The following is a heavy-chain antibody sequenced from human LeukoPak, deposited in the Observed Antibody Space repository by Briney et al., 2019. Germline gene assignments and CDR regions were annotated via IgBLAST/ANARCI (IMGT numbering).Heavy chain of an antibody. Sequence: GGFLRLSCAASGFTFSSYAMHWVRQAPGKGLEWVAVISYDGSNKYYADSVKGRFTISRDNSKNTLYLQMNSLRAEDTAVYYCARALVGYSYGYGYYFDYWGQGTLVTVSS. CDR1: GFTFSSYA. J-gene: IGHJ4*02. D-gene: IGHD5-18*01. V-gene: IGHV3-30*04. CDR3: ARALVGYSYGYGYYFDY. CDR2: ISYDGSNK.